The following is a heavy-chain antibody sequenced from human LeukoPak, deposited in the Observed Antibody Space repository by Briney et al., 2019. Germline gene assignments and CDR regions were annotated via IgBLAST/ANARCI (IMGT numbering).Heavy chain of an antibody. V-gene: IGHV3-48*03. CDR1: GFTFSTHE. J-gene: IGHJ4*02. CDR2: ITRSGTTI. CDR3: ARVNLYGESALDY. D-gene: IGHD4-17*01. Sequence: GGSLRLSCAASGFTFSTHEMNWVRQAPGKGLEWVSYITRSGTTIYYADSVKGRFTISRDNAKNSLYLQMNSLRDEDTAVYYCARVNLYGESALDYWGQGTLVTVSS.